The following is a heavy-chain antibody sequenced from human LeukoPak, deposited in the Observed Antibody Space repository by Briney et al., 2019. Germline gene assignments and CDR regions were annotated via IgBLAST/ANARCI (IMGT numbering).Heavy chain of an antibody. CDR2: IYYSGST. Sequence: PSETLSLTCTVSGGSISSYYWSWIRQPPGKGLEWIGYIYYSGSTNYNPSLKSRVTISVDTSKNQFSLKLSSVTAADTAVYYCARDRPGATSYYGMDVWGQGTTVTVSS. D-gene: IGHD1-26*01. J-gene: IGHJ6*02. V-gene: IGHV4-59*01. CDR3: ARDRPGATSYYGMDV. CDR1: GGSISSYY.